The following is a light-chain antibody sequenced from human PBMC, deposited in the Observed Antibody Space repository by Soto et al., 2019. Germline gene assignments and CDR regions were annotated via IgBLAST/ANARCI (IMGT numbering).Light chain of an antibody. J-gene: IGKJ4*01. CDR2: DAS. CDR1: QSISGH. Sequence: EIVLTQSPAILSLSPGDRATLSCRASQSISGHLAWYQQTPGQAPRLLIYDASKRATGIPARFSGSGSGTDFILAISSIEPEDFASYYCQQRYSSPLTFGGGTKVDIK. V-gene: IGKV3-11*01. CDR3: QQRYSSPLT.